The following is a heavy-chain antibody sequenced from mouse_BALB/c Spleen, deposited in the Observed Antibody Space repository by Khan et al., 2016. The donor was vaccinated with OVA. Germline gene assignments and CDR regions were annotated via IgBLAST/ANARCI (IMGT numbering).Heavy chain of an antibody. Sequence: QVQLQQSGAELMKPGASVKISCKATGYTFSGYWIEWVKQRPGHGLEWIGEILPGSGSTKYNEKFKGKATLTADTSSNTAYLQLSSLTSADSAVYYCTKSRYYGSSYFDDWGQGTTLAVAS. CDR2: ILPGSGST. CDR1: GYTFSGYW. J-gene: IGHJ2*01. D-gene: IGHD1-1*01. V-gene: IGHV1-9*01. CDR3: TKSRYYGSSYFDD.